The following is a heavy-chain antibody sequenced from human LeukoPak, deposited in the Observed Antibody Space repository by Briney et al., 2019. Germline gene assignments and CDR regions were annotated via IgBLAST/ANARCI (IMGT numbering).Heavy chain of an antibody. V-gene: IGHV1-2*02. CDR2: INPSSGGT. J-gene: IGHJ4*02. D-gene: IGHD2-15*01. CDR1: GYTFTGYY. Sequence: ASVKVSCKASGYTFTGYYMHWVRQAPGQGLEWMGWINPSSGGTNYAQKFQGRVTMTRDTSISTAYMELSRLRSDDTAVYYCARVWSSGGSCYDYWGQGTLVTVSS. CDR3: ARVWSSGGSCYDY.